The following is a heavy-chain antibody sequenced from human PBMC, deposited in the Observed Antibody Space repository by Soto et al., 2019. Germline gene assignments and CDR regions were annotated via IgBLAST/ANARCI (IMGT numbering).Heavy chain of an antibody. D-gene: IGHD3-9*01. Sequence: QVQLVESGGGVVQSGRSLRLSCAASGFTFRGSEMHWVRQAPGKGLEWVAFVSYDGDDQYYADSVKGRFTVSRDNSGNNIPPPMDSLRPEEKAFYYCARASYFSEKTAYYAKSFKWFDPWGQGTLVTVSS. J-gene: IGHJ5*02. CDR3: ARASYFSEKTAYYAKSFKWFDP. CDR2: VSYDGDDQ. V-gene: IGHV3-30-3*01. CDR1: GFTFRGSE.